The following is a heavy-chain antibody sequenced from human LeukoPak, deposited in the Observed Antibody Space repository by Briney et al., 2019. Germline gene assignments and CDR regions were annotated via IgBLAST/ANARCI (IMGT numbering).Heavy chain of an antibody. D-gene: IGHD6-13*01. CDR2: ISYDGSNK. CDR1: GSTFSSYG. V-gene: IGHV3-30*18. J-gene: IGHJ5*02. Sequence: GGSLRLSCAASGSTFSSYGMHWVRQAPGKGLEWVAVISYDGSNKYYADSVKGRFTISRDNSKNTLYLQMNSLRAEDTAVYYCAKAPIAAAGTGWFDPWGQGTLVTVSS. CDR3: AKAPIAAAGTGWFDP.